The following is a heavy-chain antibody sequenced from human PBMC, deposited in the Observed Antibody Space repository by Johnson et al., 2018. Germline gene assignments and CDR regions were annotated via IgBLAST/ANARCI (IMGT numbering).Heavy chain of an antibody. V-gene: IGHV3-30*18. CDR1: VFTFSSYG. CDR3: AKAPVGWLGEGAEYFQH. Sequence: QVQLVESGGGVVQPGRSLRLSCAASVFTFSSYGMHWVRQAPGKGLEWVAVISYDGSNKYYADSVKGRFTISRDNSKNTLYLQMNSRRAEDTALYYCAKAPVGWLGEGAEYFQHWGQGTLVTVSS. D-gene: IGHD3-3*01. CDR2: ISYDGSNK. J-gene: IGHJ1*01.